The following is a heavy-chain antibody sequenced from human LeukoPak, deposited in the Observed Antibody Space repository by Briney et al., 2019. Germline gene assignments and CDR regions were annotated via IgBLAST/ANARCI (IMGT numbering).Heavy chain of an antibody. CDR3: ASGGHLDV. Sequence: PGGSLRLSCAASGFSFSSYIMNWVRQAPGKGLEWVSHISSSSSTIYYADSVKGRFTISRDNAKNSLYLQTSSLRAEDTAVYYCASGGHLDVWGTGTTVTVSS. V-gene: IGHV3-48*04. CDR2: ISSSSSTI. CDR1: GFSFSSYI. D-gene: IGHD3-16*01. J-gene: IGHJ6*04.